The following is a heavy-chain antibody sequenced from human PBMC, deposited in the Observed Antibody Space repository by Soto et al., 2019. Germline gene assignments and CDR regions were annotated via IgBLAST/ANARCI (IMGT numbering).Heavy chain of an antibody. CDR2: INAGNGNT. Sequence: QVQLVQSGAEEKKPGASVKVSCKASGYTFTSYAMHWVRQAPGQRLEWMGWINAGNGNTKYSQKFQGRVTITRDTSASTAYMELSSLRSEDTAVYYCAGACGIAEFDPWGQGTLVNVSS. D-gene: IGHD6-13*01. V-gene: IGHV1-3*05. CDR3: AGACGIAEFDP. J-gene: IGHJ5*02. CDR1: GYTFTSYA.